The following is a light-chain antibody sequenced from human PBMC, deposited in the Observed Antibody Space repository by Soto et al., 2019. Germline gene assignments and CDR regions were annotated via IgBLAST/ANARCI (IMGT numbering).Light chain of an antibody. Sequence: DIQMTQSPSTLSGSVGDRVTITCRASQTISSWLAWYQQKPGKAHKLLIYKAYTLKSGVPSRFSGSGSGTEFTLTIRSLQPDDFATYDCEHYNSYSEAFGQGTKVDIK. CDR3: EHYNSYSEA. J-gene: IGKJ1*01. V-gene: IGKV1-5*03. CDR1: QTISSW. CDR2: KAY.